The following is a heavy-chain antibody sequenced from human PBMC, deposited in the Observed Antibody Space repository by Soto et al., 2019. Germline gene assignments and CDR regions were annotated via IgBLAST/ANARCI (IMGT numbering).Heavy chain of an antibody. CDR2: IIPIFGTA. V-gene: IGHV1-69*06. D-gene: IGHD2-15*01. CDR3: ARVLERGYCSGGSCYRPVVHFDY. Sequence: SVKVSCKASGGTFSSYAISWVRQAPGQGLEWMGGIIPIFGTANYAQKFQGRVTITADKSTSTAYMELSSLRSEDTAVYYCARVLERGYCSGGSCYRPVVHFDYWGQGTLVTVSS. CDR1: GGTFSSYA. J-gene: IGHJ4*02.